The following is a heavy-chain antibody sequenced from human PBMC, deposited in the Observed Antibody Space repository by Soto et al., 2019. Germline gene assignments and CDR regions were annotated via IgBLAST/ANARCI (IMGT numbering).Heavy chain of an antibody. CDR2: IYYSGST. V-gene: IGHV4-59*01. D-gene: IGHD6-19*01. Sequence: PSETLSLTCTVSGGSISSYYWSWIRQPPGKGLEWIGYIYYSGSTNYNPSLKSRVTISVDTSKNQFSLKLSSVTAADTAVYYCARALAVAELNINYFDYWGQGTLVTVSS. J-gene: IGHJ4*02. CDR1: GGSISSYY. CDR3: ARALAVAELNINYFDY.